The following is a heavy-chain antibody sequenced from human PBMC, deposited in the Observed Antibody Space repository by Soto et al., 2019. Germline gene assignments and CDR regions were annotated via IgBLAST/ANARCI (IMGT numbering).Heavy chain of an antibody. Sequence: AGGSLRLSCAASGFTFSSYSMNWVRQAPGKGLEWVSSISSSSSYIYYADSVKGRFTISRDNAKNSLYLQMNSLRAEDTAVYYCARDDYYDSSGYYGTYDAFDIWGQGTMVTVSS. CDR2: ISSSSSYI. V-gene: IGHV3-21*01. J-gene: IGHJ3*02. CDR1: GFTFSSYS. D-gene: IGHD3-22*01. CDR3: ARDDYYDSSGYYGTYDAFDI.